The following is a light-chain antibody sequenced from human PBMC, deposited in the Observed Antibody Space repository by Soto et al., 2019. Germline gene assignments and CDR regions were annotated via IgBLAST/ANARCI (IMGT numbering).Light chain of an antibody. CDR1: QSVSTNY. V-gene: IGKV3D-20*02. CDR3: QQRGNRPPWT. CDR2: DAS. J-gene: IGKJ1*01. Sequence: EIVLTHSPGTLSLSPCERAALSGSAGQSVSTNYLAWYQQKPGQAPRLLIYDASNRATGIPARFSGSGSGTDFTLTISSLEPEDFAVYYCQQRGNRPPWTFGQGTKV.